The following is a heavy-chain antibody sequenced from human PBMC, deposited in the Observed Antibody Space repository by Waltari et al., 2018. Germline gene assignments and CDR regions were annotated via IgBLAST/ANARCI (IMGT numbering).Heavy chain of an antibody. J-gene: IGHJ3*02. CDR2: INSDGSST. D-gene: IGHD6-19*01. Sequence: EVQLVESGGGLVQPGWSLRLSCAASGFTFSSSWMHWVRQAPGKGLVCVSRINSDGSSTSYADSVKGRFTISRDNAKNTLYLQMNSLRAEDTAVYYCARDRGSSGVGIWGQGTMVTVSS. CDR1: GFTFSSSW. CDR3: ARDRGSSGVGI. V-gene: IGHV3-74*01.